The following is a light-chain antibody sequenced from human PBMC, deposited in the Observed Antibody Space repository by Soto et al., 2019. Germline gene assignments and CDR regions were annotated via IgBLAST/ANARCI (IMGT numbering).Light chain of an antibody. CDR2: QVS. CDR3: SSYTSTSTFYV. J-gene: IGLJ1*01. V-gene: IGLV2-18*02. CDR1: KNDIGVYDF. Sequence: QSVLTQPPSASGSPGQSVTISCTGTKNDIGVYDFVSWYQHHPGKAPTLMIFQVSSRSSGVSNRFFGSKSGNTASLTISGLQAEDEAEYYCSSYTSTSTFYVFGTGTKVTVL.